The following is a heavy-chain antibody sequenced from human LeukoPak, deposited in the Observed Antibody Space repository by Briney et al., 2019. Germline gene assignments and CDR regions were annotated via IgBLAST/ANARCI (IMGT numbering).Heavy chain of an antibody. V-gene: IGHV3-9*01. J-gene: IGHJ3*02. CDR2: ISWNSGSI. CDR3: AMKLRYAFDI. CDR1: GFTFDDYA. Sequence: PGGSLRLSCAASGFTFDDYAMHWVRQAPGKGLEWVSGISWNSGSIGYADSVKGRFTISRDNAKNSLYLQMNSLRAEDTALYYCAMKLRYAFDIWGQGTMVTVSS. D-gene: IGHD1-7*01.